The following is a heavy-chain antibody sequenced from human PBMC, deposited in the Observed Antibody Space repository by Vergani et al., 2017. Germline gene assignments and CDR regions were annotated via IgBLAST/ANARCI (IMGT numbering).Heavy chain of an antibody. D-gene: IGHD2-2*01. CDR1: GGSISSYY. J-gene: IGHJ6*02. CDR2: IYYSGST. V-gene: IGHV4-59*01. Sequence: QVQLQESGPGLVKPSETLSLTCTVSGGSISSYYWSWIRQPPGKGLEWIGYIYYSGSTNYNPSLKSRVTISLDSSKNQFSLKLSSVTAADTAVYYCARGRGYCSSTSCYVADGMDVWGQGTTVTVSS. CDR3: ARGRGYCSSTSCYVADGMDV.